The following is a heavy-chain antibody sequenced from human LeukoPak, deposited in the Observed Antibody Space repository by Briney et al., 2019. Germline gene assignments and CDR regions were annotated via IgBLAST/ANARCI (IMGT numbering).Heavy chain of an antibody. CDR1: GDSVSSNSAG. D-gene: IGHD3-16*01. J-gene: IGHJ5*02. CDR3: GRGGGAIAT. V-gene: IGHV6-1*01. CDR2: TYYRSKWYN. Sequence: SQTLSLTCAISGDSVSSNSAGWSWIRQSPSRGLEWLGRTYYRSKWYNDYAVSVKSRITINPDTSKNQLSLQLNSVTPEDTAVYFFGRGGGAIATWGQGTLVTVSS.